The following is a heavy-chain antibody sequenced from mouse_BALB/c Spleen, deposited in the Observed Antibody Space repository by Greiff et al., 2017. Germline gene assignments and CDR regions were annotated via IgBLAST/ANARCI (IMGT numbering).Heavy chain of an antibody. V-gene: IGHV14-4*02. D-gene: IGHD2-3*01. Sequence: EVQLQQSGAELVRSGASVKLSCTASGFNIKDYYMHWVKQRPEQGLEWIGWIDPENGDTEYAPKFQGKATMTADTSSNTAYLQLSSLTSEDTAVYYCNVIYDGYGFAYWGQGTLVTVSA. CDR2: IDPENGDT. CDR1: GFNIKDYY. CDR3: NVIYDGYGFAY. J-gene: IGHJ3*01.